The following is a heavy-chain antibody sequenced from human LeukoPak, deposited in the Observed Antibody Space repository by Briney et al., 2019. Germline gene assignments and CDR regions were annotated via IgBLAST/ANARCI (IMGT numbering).Heavy chain of an antibody. Sequence: GGSLRLACAASGFTFSDYYMSWIRQAPGKGLEWVSYISSSGSTIYYADSVKGRFTISRDNAKNSLYLQMNSLRAEDTAAYYCARDLPNYYDSSGYCDYWGQGTLVTVSS. J-gene: IGHJ4*02. CDR3: ARDLPNYYDSSGYCDY. CDR1: GFTFSDYY. CDR2: ISSSGSTI. D-gene: IGHD3-22*01. V-gene: IGHV3-11*01.